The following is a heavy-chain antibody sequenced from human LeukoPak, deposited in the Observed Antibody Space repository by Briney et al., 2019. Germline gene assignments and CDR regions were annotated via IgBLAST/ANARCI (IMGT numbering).Heavy chain of an antibody. D-gene: IGHD2-2*01. CDR3: ARVYCSSTSCSFDY. V-gene: IGHV3-48*04. CDR1: GFTFSSYS. Sequence: PGGSLRLSCAASGFTFSSYSMNWVRQAPGKGLEWVSYISSSGSTIYYADSVKGRFTISRDNAKNSLYLQMNSLRAEDTAVYYCARVYCSSTSCSFDYWGQGTLVTVSS. J-gene: IGHJ4*02. CDR2: ISSSGSTI.